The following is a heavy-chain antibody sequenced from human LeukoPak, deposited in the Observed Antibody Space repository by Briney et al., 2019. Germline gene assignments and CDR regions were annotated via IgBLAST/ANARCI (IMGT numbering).Heavy chain of an antibody. D-gene: IGHD3-10*01. CDR3: AKDFYGSGSAPDY. CDR1: GFTFSSYA. Sequence: GGSLRLSCAASGFTFSSYAMSWVRQAPGKGLEWLSAISGSGGSTYYADSVKGRFTISRDNSKNTLYLQMNSLRAEDTAVYYCAKDFYGSGSAPDYWGQGTLVTVSS. CDR2: ISGSGGST. V-gene: IGHV3-23*01. J-gene: IGHJ4*02.